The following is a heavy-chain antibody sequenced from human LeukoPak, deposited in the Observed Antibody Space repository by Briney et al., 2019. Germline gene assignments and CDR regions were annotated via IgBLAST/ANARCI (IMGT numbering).Heavy chain of an antibody. CDR3: ARAYCTNGVCYPFFDY. CDR2: INSDGSST. J-gene: IGHJ4*02. CDR1: GFTFSSYW. D-gene: IGHD2-8*01. V-gene: IGHV3-74*01. Sequence: TGGSLRLSCAASGFTFSSYWMHWVRQAPGKGLVWVSRINSDGSSTSYADSVKGRFTISRDNAKNTLYLQMNSLRAEDTAVYYCARAYCTNGVCYPFFDYWGRGTLVTVSS.